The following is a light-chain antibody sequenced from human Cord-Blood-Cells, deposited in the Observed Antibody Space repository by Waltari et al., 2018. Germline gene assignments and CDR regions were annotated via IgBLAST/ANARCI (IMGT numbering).Light chain of an antibody. CDR2: AAS. J-gene: IGKJ4*01. Sequence: DIQLTQSPSFLSASVGDRVTITCRASQGISSYLAWSQQKPEKAPKLLIYAASPLQSVVPSRCSGSGSGTEFTLTISSLQPEDFATYYCQQLNSYPPLTFGGGTKLEIK. CDR3: QQLNSYPPLT. CDR1: QGISSY. V-gene: IGKV1-9*01.